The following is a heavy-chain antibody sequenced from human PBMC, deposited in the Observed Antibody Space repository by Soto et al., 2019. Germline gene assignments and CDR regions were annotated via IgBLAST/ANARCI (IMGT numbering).Heavy chain of an antibody. CDR1: GYSFTSYW. V-gene: IGHV5-51*01. CDR3: ARGYCTTTICDPWFDP. J-gene: IGHJ5*02. CDR2: IYPGDSDT. D-gene: IGHD2-2*01. Sequence: PGESLKISCTGVGYSFTSYWIGWVRQMPGKGLEWMGIIYPGDSDTRYSPSFQGQVTISADKSITTAYLQWSSLKASDTAMYYCARGYCTTTICDPWFDPWRQGTLATVSS.